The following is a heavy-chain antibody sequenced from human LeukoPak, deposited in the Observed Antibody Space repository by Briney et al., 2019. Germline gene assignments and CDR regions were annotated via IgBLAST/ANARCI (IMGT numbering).Heavy chain of an antibody. CDR2: IYYSGST. CDR1: GGSISSYY. Sequence: SETLSLTCSVSGGSISSYYWGWIRQPPGKGLEWIGSIYYSGSTYYNPSLKSRVTISVDTSKNQFSLKLSSVTAADTAVYYCARDRRGRSGWPFDYWGQGTLVTVSS. CDR3: ARDRRGRSGWPFDY. J-gene: IGHJ4*02. D-gene: IGHD6-19*01. V-gene: IGHV4-39*07.